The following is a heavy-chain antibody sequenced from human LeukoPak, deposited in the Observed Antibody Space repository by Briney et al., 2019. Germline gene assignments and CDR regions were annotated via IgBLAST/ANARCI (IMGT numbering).Heavy chain of an antibody. V-gene: IGHV5-51*01. CDR1: GYSFTSYW. Sequence: GESLKISCKGSGYSFTSYWIGWVRRMPGKGLEWMGIIYPGDSDTRYSPSFQGQVTISADKSISTAYLQWSSLKASDTAMYYCARVPPHCSSTSCYSFDYWGQGTLVTVSS. CDR3: ARVPPHCSSTSCYSFDY. CDR2: IYPGDSDT. J-gene: IGHJ4*02. D-gene: IGHD2-2*01.